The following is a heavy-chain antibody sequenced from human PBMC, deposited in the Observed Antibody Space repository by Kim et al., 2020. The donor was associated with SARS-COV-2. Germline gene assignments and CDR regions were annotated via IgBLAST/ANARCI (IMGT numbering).Heavy chain of an antibody. CDR2: ISYDGSNK. D-gene: IGHD6-6*01. CDR3: ARPIFGHYSSFFDY. Sequence: GGSLRLSCAASGFTFSSYAMHWVRQAPGKGLEWVAVISYDGSNKYYVDSVKGRFTISRDNSKNTLYLQMNSLRAEDTAVYYCARPIFGHYSSFFDYWGQGTLVTVSS. J-gene: IGHJ4*02. V-gene: IGHV3-30*04. CDR1: GFTFSSYA.